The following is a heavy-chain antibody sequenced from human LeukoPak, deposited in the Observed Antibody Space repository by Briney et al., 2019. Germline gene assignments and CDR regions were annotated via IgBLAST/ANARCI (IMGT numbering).Heavy chain of an antibody. Sequence: GGSLRLSCAASGFTFSSYAMHWVRQAPGKGLEWVAVISYDGSNKYYADPVKGRFTISRDNSKNTLYLQMNSLRAEDTAVYYCARDTNGYSYGYCFGYWGQGTLVTVSS. V-gene: IGHV3-30-3*01. D-gene: IGHD5-18*01. CDR3: ARDTNGYSYGYCFGY. CDR2: ISYDGSNK. J-gene: IGHJ4*02. CDR1: GFTFSSYA.